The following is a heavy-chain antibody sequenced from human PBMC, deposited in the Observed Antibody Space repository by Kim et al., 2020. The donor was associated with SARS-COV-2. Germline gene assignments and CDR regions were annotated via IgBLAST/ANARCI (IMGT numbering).Heavy chain of an antibody. J-gene: IGHJ4*02. CDR1: GFTFNTYG. V-gene: IGHV3-33*06. CDR2: IWHYGNSE. CDR3: AKDLYSSNFDC. Sequence: GGSLRLSCATSGFTFNTYGMHWVRQAPGKGLEWVAVIWHYGNSEYYADSVKGRFTISRDNSKSTVYLPMDSLGAGDTAVYYCAKDLYSSNFDCWGQGTLVTVSS. D-gene: IGHD6-13*01.